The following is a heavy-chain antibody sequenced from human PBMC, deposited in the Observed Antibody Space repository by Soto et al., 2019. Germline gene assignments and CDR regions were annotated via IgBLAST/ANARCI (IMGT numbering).Heavy chain of an antibody. CDR1: GFTFSSYA. Sequence: LRLSCAASGFTFSSYAMHWVRQAPGKGLEWVAGISYDGSNKYYADSVKGRFTISRDNSKNTLYLQMNSLRAEDTAVYYCASQGIAAHYYYYYGMDVWGQGTTVTVSS. V-gene: IGHV3-30-3*01. D-gene: IGHD6-13*01. CDR3: ASQGIAAHYYYYYGMDV. CDR2: ISYDGSNK. J-gene: IGHJ6*02.